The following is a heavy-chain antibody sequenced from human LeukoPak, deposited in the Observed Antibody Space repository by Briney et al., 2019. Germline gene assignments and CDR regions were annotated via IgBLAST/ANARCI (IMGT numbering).Heavy chain of an antibody. CDR2: IFSSGSS. J-gene: IGHJ4*02. Sequence: SETLSLTCSVSGGSISSYSWSWIRQPAGKGLDWIGRIFSSGSSKYNPSLKSRVIMSVDTSKNQFSLRLSSVTAADTAVYYCARDRYYYGSGEYYFDYWGQGTLVTVSS. V-gene: IGHV4-4*07. CDR1: GGSISSYS. D-gene: IGHD3-10*01. CDR3: ARDRYYYGSGEYYFDY.